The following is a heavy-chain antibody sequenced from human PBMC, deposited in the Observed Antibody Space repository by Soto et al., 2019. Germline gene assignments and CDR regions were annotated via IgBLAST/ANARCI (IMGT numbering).Heavy chain of an antibody. CDR3: ATLRLDP. CDR2: VNPNTGVT. J-gene: IGHJ5*02. V-gene: IGHV1-2*02. CDR1: GYTFTAFY. D-gene: IGHD3-9*01. Sequence: VKVSCKASGYTFTAFYMNWVRQAPGQGLEWMGWVNPNTGVTKYAQKFQGRVTMTRDTSINTAYMELSGLTSDDTAVYYCATLRLDPWGQGTLVTVSS.